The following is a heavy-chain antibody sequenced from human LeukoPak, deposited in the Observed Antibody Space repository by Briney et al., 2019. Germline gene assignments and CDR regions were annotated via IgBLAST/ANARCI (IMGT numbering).Heavy chain of an antibody. D-gene: IGHD3-22*01. CDR2: INWNNGST. CDR1: GFTFDDYG. V-gene: IGHV3-20*04. Sequence: PGGPLRLSCAASGFTFDDYGMSWVRQAPGKGLEWGSGINWNNGSTGYADPVKGRFTISRDNAKTSLSLQMNSLRAEGTAVYYCARGHHYYDSSAYYYWGQGNLVTVSS. J-gene: IGHJ4*02. CDR3: ARGHHYYDSSAYYY.